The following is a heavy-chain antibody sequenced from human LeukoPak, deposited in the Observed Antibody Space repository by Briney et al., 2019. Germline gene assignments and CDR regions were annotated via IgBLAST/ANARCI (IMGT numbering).Heavy chain of an antibody. CDR1: GYSISSGYY. CDR3: ATHSSIAARGAFDI. V-gene: IGHV4-38-2*01. D-gene: IGHD6-6*01. CDR2: IYHSGST. J-gene: IGHJ3*02. Sequence: PSETLSLTCAVSGYSISSGYYWGWIRQPPGKGLEWIGSIYHSGSTYYNPSLKSRVTISVDTSKNQFSLKLSSVTAADTAVYYCATHSSIAARGAFDIWGQGTMVTVSS.